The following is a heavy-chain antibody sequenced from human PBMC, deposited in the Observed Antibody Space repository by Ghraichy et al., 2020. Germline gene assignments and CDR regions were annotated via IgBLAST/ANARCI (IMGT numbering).Heavy chain of an antibody. CDR1: GFSFSTYA. J-gene: IGHJ5*02. V-gene: IGHV3-30*04. CDR3: AREAGSSGWAGWFDP. D-gene: IGHD6-19*01. Sequence: GGSLRLSCAASGFSFSTYAMHWVRQAPGKGLEWVAGISNHGIDKHYADLVKGRFTISRDNSRNMLSLQMDSLRADDTAVYYCAREAGSSGWAGWFDPWGQGILVTVSS. CDR2: ISNHGIDK.